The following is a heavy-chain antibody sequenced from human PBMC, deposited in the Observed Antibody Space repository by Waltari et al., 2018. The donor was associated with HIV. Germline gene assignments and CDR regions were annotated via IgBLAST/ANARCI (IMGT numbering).Heavy chain of an antibody. D-gene: IGHD3-22*01. CDR2: ISGSGGST. J-gene: IGHJ4*02. CDR1: GLTFSGSA. CDR3: AKVPRYYYDSSGGDY. V-gene: IGHV3-23*01. Sequence: EVQLLESGGGLVQPGGSLRLSCGASGLTFSGSAMSWVRQAPGKGLEWVSAISGSGGSTYYADAVKGRFTISRDNSKNTLYLQMNSLRAEDTAVYYCAKVPRYYYDSSGGDYWGQGTLVTVSS.